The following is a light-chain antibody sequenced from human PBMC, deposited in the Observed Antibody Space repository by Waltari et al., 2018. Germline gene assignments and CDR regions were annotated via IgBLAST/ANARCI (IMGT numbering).Light chain of an antibody. CDR3: QQYNNWPHT. CDR2: GAS. V-gene: IGKV3-15*01. CDR1: QSVSSN. Sequence: EIVTTQSPATLPVSPGERATLSCRASQSVSSNLAWYQQKPGQAPRLLIYGASTRATDIPARFSGSGSGTELTLTISSLQSEDFAVYYCQQYNNWPHTFGQGTKLEIK. J-gene: IGKJ2*01.